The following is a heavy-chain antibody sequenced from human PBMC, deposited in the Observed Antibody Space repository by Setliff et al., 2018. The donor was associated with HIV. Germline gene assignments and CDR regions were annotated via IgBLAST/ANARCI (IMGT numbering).Heavy chain of an antibody. J-gene: IGHJ4*02. Sequence: SETLSLTCAVSGGSITNADYYWSWIRQPPGKGLEWIGYIYYSGNTYYNPSLKSRVVISIDTSSNQFSLNLNSVTAADTAVYFCARERHWNGPFDYWGQGKLVTVSS. CDR2: IYYSGNT. CDR3: ARERHWNGPFDY. D-gene: IGHD1-1*01. V-gene: IGHV4-30-4*08. CDR1: GGSITNADYY.